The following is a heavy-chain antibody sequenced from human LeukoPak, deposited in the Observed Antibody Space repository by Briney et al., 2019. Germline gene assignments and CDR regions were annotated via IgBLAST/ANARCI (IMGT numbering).Heavy chain of an antibody. CDR2: ISYDGSNK. Sequence: GRSLRLSCAASGFTFSSYGMHWVRQAPGKGLEWVAVISYDGSNKYYADSVKGRFTISRDNSKNTLYLQMNSLRAEDTAVYYCAKGKVVRLGIVGDFDYWGQGTLVTVSS. V-gene: IGHV3-30*18. J-gene: IGHJ4*02. D-gene: IGHD7-27*01. CDR1: GFTFSSYG. CDR3: AKGKVVRLGIVGDFDY.